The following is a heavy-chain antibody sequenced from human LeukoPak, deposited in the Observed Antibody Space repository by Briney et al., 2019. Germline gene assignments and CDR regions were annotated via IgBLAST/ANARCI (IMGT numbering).Heavy chain of an antibody. V-gene: IGHV3-21*01. Sequence: GGSLRLSCAASGFTFSSYCMNWVRQAPGKGLEWISSISSSSSYIYYADSVKGRFTISRDNAKNSLYLQMNSLRAEDTAVYYCARHPLLWFGELLYEDYWGQGTLVTVSS. CDR3: ARHPLLWFGELLYEDY. D-gene: IGHD3-10*01. J-gene: IGHJ4*02. CDR2: ISSSSSYI. CDR1: GFTFSSYC.